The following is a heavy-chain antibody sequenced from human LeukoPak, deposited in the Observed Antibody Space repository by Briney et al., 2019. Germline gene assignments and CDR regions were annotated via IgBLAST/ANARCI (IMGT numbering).Heavy chain of an antibody. J-gene: IGHJ4*02. V-gene: IGHV3-23*01. CDR3: AKEHDSSGYYVALVDY. Sequence: GGSLRLSCAASGFTFSSYAMSWVRQAPGKGLEWVSAISGSGGSTYYADSVKGRFTISRDNSKNTLYLQMNSLRAEDTAVYYCAKEHDSSGYYVALVDYWGQGTLVTVSS. D-gene: IGHD3-22*01. CDR1: GFTFSSYA. CDR2: ISGSGGST.